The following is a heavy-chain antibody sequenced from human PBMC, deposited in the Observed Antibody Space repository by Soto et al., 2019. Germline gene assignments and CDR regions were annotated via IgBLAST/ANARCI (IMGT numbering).Heavy chain of an antibody. J-gene: IGHJ3*01. Sequence: ASVKVSCKASGYTFSDYYMHWVRQAPGQGLECMGWISPNNGATNYAQKFQDRVTMTRDASITTAYMELSRLRSDDTAVYYGARGGEFCSTGSCNSSLGDAFDVWGQGTTVTVSS. CDR3: ARGGEFCSTGSCNSSLGDAFDV. V-gene: IGHV1-2*02. CDR2: ISPNNGAT. D-gene: IGHD2-15*01. CDR1: GYTFSDYY.